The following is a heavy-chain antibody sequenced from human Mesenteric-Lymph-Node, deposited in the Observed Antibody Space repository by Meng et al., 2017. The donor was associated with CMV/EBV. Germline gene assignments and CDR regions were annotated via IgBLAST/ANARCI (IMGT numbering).Heavy chain of an antibody. Sequence: GGSLRLSCAASGFTFSSFAMHWVRQAPGKGLEWVAIILYQGDNKYYADSVKGRFTISRDNAENSLYLQMNSLRVEDTAVYYCVREGSISSNDYWGQGTLVTVSS. CDR1: GFTFSSFA. V-gene: IGHV3-30-3*01. J-gene: IGHJ4*02. CDR2: ILYQGDNK. CDR3: VREGSISSNDY. D-gene: IGHD3-3*02.